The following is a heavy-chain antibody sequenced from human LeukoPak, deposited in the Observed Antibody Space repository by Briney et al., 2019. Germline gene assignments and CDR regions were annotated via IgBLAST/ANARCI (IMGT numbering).Heavy chain of an antibody. CDR3: ARLPHYYGSGSYYDDY. J-gene: IGHJ4*02. Sequence: SETLSPTCTVSGGSISSSSYYWGWIRQPPGKGLEWTGSIYYSGSTHYNPSLKSRVTISVDTSKNQFSLKLSSVTAADTAVYYCARLPHYYGSGSYYDDYWGQGTLVTVSS. D-gene: IGHD3-10*01. CDR1: GGSISSSSYY. CDR2: IYYSGST. V-gene: IGHV4-39*01.